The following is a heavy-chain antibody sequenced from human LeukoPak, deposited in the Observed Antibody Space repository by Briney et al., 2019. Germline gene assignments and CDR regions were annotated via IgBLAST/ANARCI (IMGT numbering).Heavy chain of an antibody. CDR3: ARDSSYYDILTGHYYYYGMDV. Sequence: PSETLSLTCTVSGGSISSYYWSWIRQPPGKGLEWIGYIYYSGSTNYNPSLKSRVTISVDTSKNQFPLKLSSVTAADTAVYYCARDSSYYDILTGHYYYYGMDVWGKGTTVTVSS. CDR2: IYYSGST. J-gene: IGHJ6*04. V-gene: IGHV4-59*01. D-gene: IGHD3-9*01. CDR1: GGSISSYY.